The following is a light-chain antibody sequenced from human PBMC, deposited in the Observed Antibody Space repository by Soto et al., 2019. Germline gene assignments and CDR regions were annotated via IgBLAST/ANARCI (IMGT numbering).Light chain of an antibody. CDR3: YSAADNNLGV. J-gene: IGLJ2*01. V-gene: IGLV3-27*01. CDR1: VLAKKY. Sequence: SYELTQPSSVSMSPGQTARITCSRDVLAKKYARWFQQKPGQAPVLVIYKDSERPSGIPERFSGSSSGTTVTLTISGAQVEDEADYYCYSAADNNLGVFGGGTKVTVL. CDR2: KDS.